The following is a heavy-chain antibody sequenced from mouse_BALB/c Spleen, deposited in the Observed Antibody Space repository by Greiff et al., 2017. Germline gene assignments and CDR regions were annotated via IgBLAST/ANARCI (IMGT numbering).Heavy chain of an antibody. V-gene: IGHV5-17*02. Sequence: DVKLVESGGGLVQPGGSRKLSCAASGFTFSSFGMHWVRQAPEKGLEWVAYISSGSSTIYYADTVKGRFTISRDNPKNTLFLQMTSLRSEDTAMYYCARTGMITTIFFFDYWGQGTTLTISS. CDR3: ARTGMITTIFFFDY. CDR2: ISSGSSTI. CDR1: GFTFSSFG. J-gene: IGHJ2*01. D-gene: IGHD2-4*01.